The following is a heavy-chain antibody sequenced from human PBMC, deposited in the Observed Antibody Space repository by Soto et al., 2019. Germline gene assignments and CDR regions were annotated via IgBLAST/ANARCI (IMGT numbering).Heavy chain of an antibody. CDR2: ITKSGSSA. V-gene: IGHV3-11*01. CDR1: GFIFSDHY. D-gene: IGHD3-10*01. CDR3: VRGPHYGAWVDYFDN. J-gene: IGHJ4*02. Sequence: PGGSLRLSCAASGFIFSDHYMGWIRQAPGKGLEWLSYITKSGSSARYADSVNGRITISRDNTKNSLFLQMNSLRDEDTGIYYCVRGPHYGAWVDYFDNSGQGTLVTVSS.